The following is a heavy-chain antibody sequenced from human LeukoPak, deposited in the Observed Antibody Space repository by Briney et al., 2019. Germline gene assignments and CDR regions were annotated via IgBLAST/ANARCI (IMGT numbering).Heavy chain of an antibody. CDR2: INHSGST. J-gene: IGHJ5*02. CDR1: GGSFSGYY. D-gene: IGHD3-22*01. Sequence: SETLSLTCAVYGGSFSGYYWSWIRQPPGKGLEWIGEINHSGSTNYNPSLKSRVTISVDTSKNQFSLKLRSVTAADMAVYYCARKYYYDSSGYSNWFDPWGQGTLVTVSS. V-gene: IGHV4-34*01. CDR3: ARKYYYDSSGYSNWFDP.